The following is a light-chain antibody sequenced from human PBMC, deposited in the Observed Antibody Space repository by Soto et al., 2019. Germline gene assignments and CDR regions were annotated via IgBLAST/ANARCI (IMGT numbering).Light chain of an antibody. CDR1: QSASSN. CDR2: QTS. J-gene: IGKJ2*01. V-gene: IGKV3-15*01. CDR3: QHYSGWPPV. Sequence: EIVMTQSPATLSVSPGEGATVSFRASQSASSNLAWYQQKPGQAPRLLIYQTSARATGIPARFSGSGSGTDFTLTISNLQSEDFALYYCQHYSGWPPVFGQGTKVDIK.